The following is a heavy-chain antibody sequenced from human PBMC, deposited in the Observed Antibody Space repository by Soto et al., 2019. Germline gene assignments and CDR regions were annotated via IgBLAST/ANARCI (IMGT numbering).Heavy chain of an antibody. D-gene: IGHD3-10*01. J-gene: IGHJ6*02. CDR3: ARILSRGGDSGYYYYGMDV. CDR1: GFSLSTSGMC. V-gene: IGHV2-70*01. Sequence: SGPTLVNPTQTLTLTCTFSGFSLSTSGMCVSWIRQPPGKALEWLALIDWDDDKYYSTSLKTRLTISKDTSKNQVVLTMTNMDPVDTATYYCARILSRGGDSGYYYYGMDVWGQGTTVTVSS. CDR2: IDWDDDK.